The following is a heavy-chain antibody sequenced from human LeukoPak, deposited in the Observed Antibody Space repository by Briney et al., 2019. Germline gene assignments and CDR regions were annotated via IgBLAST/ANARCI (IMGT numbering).Heavy chain of an antibody. J-gene: IGHJ4*02. CDR2: IYDSGST. CDR3: ARKPSGSSRYDY. Sequence: LETLSLTCTVSGGSISSYYWTWIRQPPGKGLEWIGFIYDSGSTYYNPSLKSRVTISLDTSKSQFSLKMSSVTAADTAVYYCARKPSGSSRYDYWGQGTLVTVSS. V-gene: IGHV4-59*01. D-gene: IGHD6-25*01. CDR1: GGSISSYY.